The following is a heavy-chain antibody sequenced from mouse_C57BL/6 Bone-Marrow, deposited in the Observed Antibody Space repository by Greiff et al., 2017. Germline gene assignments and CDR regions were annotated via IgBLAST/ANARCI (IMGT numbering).Heavy chain of an antibody. CDR1: GFSFRSYG. V-gene: IGHV5-6*01. CDR3: ARRGYYGSIFYWYFDV. J-gene: IGHJ1*03. CDR2: ISSGGSYT. D-gene: IGHD1-1*01. Sequence: VQLKESGGDLVKPGGSLKLSCAASGFSFRSYGMSWVRQTPDKRLEWVATISSGGSYTYYPDSVKGRFTISRDNAKNTLYLQMSSLKSEDTAMYYCARRGYYGSIFYWYFDVWGTGTTVTVAS.